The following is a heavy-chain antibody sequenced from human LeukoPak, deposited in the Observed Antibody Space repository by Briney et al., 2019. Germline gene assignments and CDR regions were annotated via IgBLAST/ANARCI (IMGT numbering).Heavy chain of an antibody. CDR3: AKDHFSGWYPKGYFDY. J-gene: IGHJ4*02. Sequence: PGGSLRLSCAASGFTFSSYGMHWVRQAPGKGLEWVAVISYDGSNKYYADSVKGRFTISRDNSKNTLYLQMNSLRAEDTAVYYCAKDHFSGWYPKGYFDYWGQGTLVTVSS. CDR1: GFTFSSYG. CDR2: ISYDGSNK. V-gene: IGHV3-30*18. D-gene: IGHD6-19*01.